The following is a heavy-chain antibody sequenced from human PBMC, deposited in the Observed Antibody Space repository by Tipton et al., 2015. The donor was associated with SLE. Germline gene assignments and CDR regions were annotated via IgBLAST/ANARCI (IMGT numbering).Heavy chain of an antibody. CDR1: GFTFNSYS. V-gene: IGHV3-30*03. D-gene: IGHD6-13*01. Sequence: SLRLSCAASGFTFNSYSMNWVRQAPGKGLEWVAVISYDGTEKYYADSVKGRFTISRDYSRNTLYLQMNSLRSEDTAVFYCARGDSSSLVGYFRHWGQGTLVTVSA. CDR3: ARGDSSSLVGYFRH. J-gene: IGHJ1*01. CDR2: ISYDGTEK.